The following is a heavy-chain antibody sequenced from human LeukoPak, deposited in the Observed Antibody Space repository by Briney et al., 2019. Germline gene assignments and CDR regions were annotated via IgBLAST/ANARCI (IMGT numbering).Heavy chain of an antibody. CDR3: AKLGDDPYYFDY. J-gene: IGHJ4*02. CDR1: GFTFSSYA. CDR2: ISGSGGST. V-gene: IGHV3-23*01. D-gene: IGHD2-21*01. Sequence: PGGSLRLSCAASGFTFSSYAMSWVRQTPGKGLEWVSAISGSGGSTYYADSVKGRFTISRDNSKNTLYLQMNSLRAEDTAVYYCAKLGDDPYYFDYWGQGTLVTVSS.